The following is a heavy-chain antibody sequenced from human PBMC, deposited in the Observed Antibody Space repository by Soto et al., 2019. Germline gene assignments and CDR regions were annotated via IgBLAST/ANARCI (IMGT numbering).Heavy chain of an antibody. Sequence: SETLSLTCPVSGGSISSSSSYWGWIRQPPGKGLEWIGSIYYSGSTYYNPSLKSRVTISVDTSKNQFSLKLSSVTAADTAVYYCASPKIAFYNWFDPWGQVTLVTVS. CDR3: ASPKIAFYNWFDP. J-gene: IGHJ5*02. CDR1: GGSISSSSSY. D-gene: IGHD3-3*02. V-gene: IGHV4-39*01. CDR2: IYYSGST.